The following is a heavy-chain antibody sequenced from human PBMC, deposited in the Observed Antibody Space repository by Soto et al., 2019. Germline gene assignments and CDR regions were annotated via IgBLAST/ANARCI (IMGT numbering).Heavy chain of an antibody. V-gene: IGHV4-30-4*06. CDR2: IDYSGST. CDR1: DHG. D-gene: IGHD3-22*01. CDR3: AGGPDSSGGRGVSAF. Sequence: DHGWSRIRKKQGEGLEWIGDIDYSGSTYFNPSRKSRVTVSVDTSKNQFSLKLSSVTAADTAVYFCAGGPDSSGGRGVSAFWVQGT. J-gene: IGHJ1*01.